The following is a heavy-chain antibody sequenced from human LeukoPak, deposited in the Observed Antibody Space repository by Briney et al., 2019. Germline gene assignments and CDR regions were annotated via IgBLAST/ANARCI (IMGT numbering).Heavy chain of an antibody. CDR2: INYSGST. D-gene: IGHD2-15*01. Sequence: PSETLSLTCTVSGGSISSYYWSWIRQPPGKGLEWIGYINYSGSTNYNPSLKSRVTISVDTSKNQFSLKLSSVTAADTAVYYCARRGRCSGGSCFSYFDYWGQGTLVTVSS. CDR1: GGSISSYY. J-gene: IGHJ4*02. V-gene: IGHV4-59*01. CDR3: ARRGRCSGGSCFSYFDY.